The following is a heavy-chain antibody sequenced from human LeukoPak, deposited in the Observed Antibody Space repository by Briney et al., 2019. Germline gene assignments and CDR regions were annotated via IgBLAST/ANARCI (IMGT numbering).Heavy chain of an antibody. Sequence: SETLSLSCGVYGGSFSGYYWSWIRQPPGKGLEWIGEINPRGSTNYNPSLKSRVTLSADTSKNQFSLTLNSVTDADTAVYYCAIRRLGYYFDYWGQGTLVSVSS. J-gene: IGHJ4*02. CDR3: AIRRLGYYFDY. CDR1: GGSFSGYY. D-gene: IGHD5-24*01. CDR2: INPRGST. V-gene: IGHV4-34*01.